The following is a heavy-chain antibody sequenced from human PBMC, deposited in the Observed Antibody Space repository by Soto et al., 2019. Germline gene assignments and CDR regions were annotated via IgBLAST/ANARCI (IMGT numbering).Heavy chain of an antibody. CDR2: INAGNGNT. CDR1: GYTFTSYA. CDR3: ARAVLRRDIVVVPWFDP. J-gene: IGHJ5*02. V-gene: IGHV1-3*01. D-gene: IGHD2-2*01. Sequence: ASVKVSCKASGYTFTSYAMHWVRQAPGQRLEWMGWINAGNGNTKYSQKFQGRVTITRDTSAGTAYMELSSLRPEDTAVYYCARAVLRRDIVVVPWFDPWGQGTLVTVSP.